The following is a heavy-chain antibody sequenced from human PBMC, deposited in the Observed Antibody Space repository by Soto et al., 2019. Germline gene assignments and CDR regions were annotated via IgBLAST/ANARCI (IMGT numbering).Heavy chain of an antibody. CDR1: GGSISSYY. J-gene: IGHJ5*01. D-gene: IGHD5-12*01. CDR3: ARQGGWLRFGWFDS. V-gene: IGHV4-59*08. Sequence: SETLSLTCTVSGGSISSYYWSWIRQPPGKGLEWIGYIYYSGSTNYNPSLKSRVTISVDTSKNQFSLKLGSVTAADTAVYYCARQGGWLRFGWFDSWGQGTLVTVSS. CDR2: IYYSGST.